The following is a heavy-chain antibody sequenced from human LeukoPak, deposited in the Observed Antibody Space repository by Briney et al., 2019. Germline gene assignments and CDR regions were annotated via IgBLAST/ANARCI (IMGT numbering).Heavy chain of an antibody. CDR1: GFTFSSYG. CDR2: ISYDGSNK. J-gene: IGHJ4*02. D-gene: IGHD2-21*01. V-gene: IGHV3-30*03. CDR3: AREMWSTSLIDY. Sequence: GGSLRLSCAASGFTFSSYGMHWVRQAPGKGLEWVAVISYDGSNKYYADSVKGRFTISRDNSKNTLYLQMNSLRAEDTAVYYCAREMWSTSLIDYWGQGTLVTVSS.